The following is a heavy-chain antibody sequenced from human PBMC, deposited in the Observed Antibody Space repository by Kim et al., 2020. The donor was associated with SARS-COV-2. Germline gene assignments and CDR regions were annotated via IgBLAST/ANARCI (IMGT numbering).Heavy chain of an antibody. CDR3: ATLRVDYGGNSGCDY. V-gene: IGHV1-24*01. J-gene: IGHJ4*02. Sequence: PKFQGRVTMTEDTATDTAYMELSSLRSEDTAVYYCATLRVDYGGNSGCDYWGQGTLVTVSS. D-gene: IGHD4-17*01.